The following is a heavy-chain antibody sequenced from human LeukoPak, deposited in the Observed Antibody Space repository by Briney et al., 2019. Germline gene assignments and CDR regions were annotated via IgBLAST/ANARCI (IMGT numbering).Heavy chain of an antibody. D-gene: IGHD3-10*01. CDR3: ASPAGWFGELSSNWFDP. V-gene: IGHV4-34*01. Sequence: SETLSLTCAVYGGSFSGYYWSWIRRPPGKGLEWIGEINHSGSTNYNPSLKSRVTISVDTSKNQFSLKLSSVTAADTAVYYCASPAGWFGELSSNWFDPWGQGTLVTVSS. CDR1: GGSFSGYY. J-gene: IGHJ5*02. CDR2: INHSGST.